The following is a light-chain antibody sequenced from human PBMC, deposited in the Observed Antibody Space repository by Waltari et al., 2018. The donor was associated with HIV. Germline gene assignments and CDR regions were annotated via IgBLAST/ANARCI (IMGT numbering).Light chain of an antibody. Sequence: QLVLTQSPSASASLGASVTLTCTLSSAPSSYAIAWHPPQPEKGPRYWMKLNSDGSHSKGDGIPDRFSGSSSGAERYLTISSLQSEDEADYYCQTWGTGIRVFGGGTKLTVL. CDR3: QTWGTGIRV. J-gene: IGLJ2*01. V-gene: IGLV4-69*01. CDR1: SAPSSYA. CDR2: LNSDGSH.